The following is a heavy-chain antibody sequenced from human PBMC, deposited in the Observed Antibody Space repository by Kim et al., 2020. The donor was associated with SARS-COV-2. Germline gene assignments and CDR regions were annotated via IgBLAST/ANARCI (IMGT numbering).Heavy chain of an antibody. Sequence: ASVKVSCKASGYTFTGYYMHWVRQAPGQGLEWMGRINPNSGGTNYAQKFQGRVTMTRDTSISTAYMELSRLRSDDTAVYYCARTRGYSYGSLGNGMDVWGQGTTVTVSS. CDR2: INPNSGGT. J-gene: IGHJ6*02. D-gene: IGHD5-18*01. V-gene: IGHV1-2*06. CDR3: ARTRGYSYGSLGNGMDV. CDR1: GYTFTGYY.